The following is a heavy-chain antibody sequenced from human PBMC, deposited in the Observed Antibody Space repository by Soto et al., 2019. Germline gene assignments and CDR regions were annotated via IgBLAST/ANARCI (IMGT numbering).Heavy chain of an antibody. CDR2: ISYSGSIK. Sequence: ESVGGAVLPGRSLRLSCVASAFTFSIYGMHWVRQAPGKGLEWVAVISYSGSIKYYVDSVKGRFTVSRDNSKNTLYLQMNSLKPEDTAVYYCAKENEGYGMDVWGQGTTVSVAS. D-gene: IGHD1-1*01. J-gene: IGHJ6*02. CDR3: AKENEGYGMDV. CDR1: AFTFSIYG. V-gene: IGHV3-30*18.